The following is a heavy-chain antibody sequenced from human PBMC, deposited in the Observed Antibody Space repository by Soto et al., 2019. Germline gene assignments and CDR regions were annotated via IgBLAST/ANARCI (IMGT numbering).Heavy chain of an antibody. Sequence: QVQLVQSGAEVKKPGASVKVSCKASGYTFTSYDINWVRQATGQGLEWMGWMNPNSGNTGYAQKFQGRVTMTRNTSISTAYMERSSLRSEDTAVYYCARGSYYYDSSGHYGMDVWGQGTTVTVSS. CDR3: ARGSYYYDSSGHYGMDV. D-gene: IGHD3-22*01. V-gene: IGHV1-8*01. J-gene: IGHJ6*02. CDR1: GYTFTSYD. CDR2: MNPNSGNT.